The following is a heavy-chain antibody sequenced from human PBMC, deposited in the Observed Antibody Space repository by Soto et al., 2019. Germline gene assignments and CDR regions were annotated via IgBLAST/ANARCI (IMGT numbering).Heavy chain of an antibody. CDR1: VYSFAGYW. CDR2: IYPDNSDT. CDR3: ALQGATAATLPWISFDP. Sequence: VQLVQSGAEVKKPGESLKISCKGSVYSFAGYWIAWLRHMPGKGLEWMGIIYPDNSDTRYSRSFQGQVTISADKSIRTASLQWSSLKPSDTAVYYCALQGATAATLPWISFDPWGQGTLVTVSS. J-gene: IGHJ5*02. V-gene: IGHV5-51*01. D-gene: IGHD6-13*01.